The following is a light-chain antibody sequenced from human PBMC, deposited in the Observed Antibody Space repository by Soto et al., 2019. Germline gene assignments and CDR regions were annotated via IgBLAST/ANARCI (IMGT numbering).Light chain of an antibody. CDR3: SSYAGSTAFYV. Sequence: QSVLTQPASVSGPPGQSITISCTGTSSDVGYYDFVSWYQQHPGKAPKLIIYEVSNRPSGVSDRFSASKSGNTASLTISGLQAEDEADYHCSSYAGSTAFYVFGTGTKV. V-gene: IGLV2-14*01. CDR2: EVS. CDR1: SSDVGYYDF. J-gene: IGLJ1*01.